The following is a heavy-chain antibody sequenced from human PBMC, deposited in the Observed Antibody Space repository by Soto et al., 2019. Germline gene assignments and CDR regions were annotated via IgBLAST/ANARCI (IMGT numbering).Heavy chain of an antibody. CDR1: GYSFTSYW. CDR3: AILPIAARGWFDP. CDR2: IYPGDSDT. J-gene: IGHJ5*02. D-gene: IGHD6-6*01. Sequence: PGESLQISCKGSGYSFTSYWIGWVRQMPGKGLEWMGIIYPGDSDTRYSPSFQGQVTISADKSISTAYLQWSSLKASDTAMYYCAILPIAARGWFDPWGQGTLVTVSS. V-gene: IGHV5-51*01.